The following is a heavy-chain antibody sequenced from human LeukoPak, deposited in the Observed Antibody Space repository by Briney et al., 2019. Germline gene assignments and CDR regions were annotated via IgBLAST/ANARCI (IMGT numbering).Heavy chain of an antibody. CDR3: ARDRLYYNSSGMERGYYYMDV. CDR1: GGSFSGYY. Sequence: SETLSLTCAVYGGSFSGYYWSWIRQPPGKGLEWIGEINHSGSTNYNPSLKSRVTISVDTSKNQFSLKLSSVTAADTAVYYCARDRLYYNSSGMERGYYYMDVWGKGTTVTISS. CDR2: INHSGST. D-gene: IGHD3-22*01. V-gene: IGHV4-34*01. J-gene: IGHJ6*03.